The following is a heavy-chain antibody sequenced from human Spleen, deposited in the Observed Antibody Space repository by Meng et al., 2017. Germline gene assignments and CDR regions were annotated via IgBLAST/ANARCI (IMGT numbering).Heavy chain of an antibody. J-gene: IGHJ4*01. V-gene: IGHV4-31*09. D-gene: IGHD6-19*01. CDR3: AVFSSGWGPFDC. CDR1: GGPLSSCGYY. CDR2: IYHLGST. Sequence: VQLQEPGPGLVKPSQTLSLSCTVSGGPLSSCGYYWSWLRQHPGKGLEWIGEIYHLGSTNYHPSLKSRVTISVDKSKTQFSLKVTSVTAADTAVYYCAVFSSGWGPFDCWGQGTLVTVSS.